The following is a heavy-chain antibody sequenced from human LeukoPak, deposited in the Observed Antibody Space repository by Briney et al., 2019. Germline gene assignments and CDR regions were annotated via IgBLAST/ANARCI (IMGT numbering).Heavy chain of an antibody. V-gene: IGHV3-11*04. CDR3: ARGPYCSSTSCYIS. CDR1: GFTFSDYY. Sequence: PGGSLRLSCAASGFTFSDYYMSWIRQAPGKGLEWVSYISSSGSTMYYADSVKGRFTISRDNAKNSLYLQMNSLRAEDTAVYYCARGPYCSSTSCYISWGQGTLVTVSS. D-gene: IGHD2-2*02. CDR2: ISSSGSTM. J-gene: IGHJ4*02.